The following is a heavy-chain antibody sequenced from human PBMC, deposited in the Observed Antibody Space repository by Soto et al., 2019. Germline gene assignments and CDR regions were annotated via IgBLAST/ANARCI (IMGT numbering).Heavy chain of an antibody. CDR2: IIPRFGTT. CDR3: ARGRGLYNSGRSQLDS. J-gene: IGHJ4*02. CDR1: GDSFTKYT. D-gene: IGHD1-1*01. V-gene: IGHV1-69*01. Sequence: QVRVVQSGAEVKKPGSSVRVSCKASGDSFTKYTVNWVRQAPRQGLEWMGGIIPRFGTTNYAPTLQDRVTITADASMNTVYMELSSLRSDDTALYYCARGRGLYNSGRSQLDSWGQGTLVTVSS.